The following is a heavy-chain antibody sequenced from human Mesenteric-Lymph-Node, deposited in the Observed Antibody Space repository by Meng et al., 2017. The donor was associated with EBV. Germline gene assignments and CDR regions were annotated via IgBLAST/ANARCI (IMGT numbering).Heavy chain of an antibody. CDR2: IHYSGTT. CDR1: GGSISNGYYY. V-gene: IGHV4-30-4*01. Sequence: QVQLQESGPGLVKPSQTLSLTCGFSGGSISNGYYYWSWVRQPPGKGLEWIGNIHYSGTTYQNSSLKSRVTISVDTSKNQFSLKLSSVTAADTALYYCARIILKPQWLGHSGSQGTLVTVS. D-gene: IGHD6-19*01. CDR3: ARIILKPQWLGHS. J-gene: IGHJ5*01.